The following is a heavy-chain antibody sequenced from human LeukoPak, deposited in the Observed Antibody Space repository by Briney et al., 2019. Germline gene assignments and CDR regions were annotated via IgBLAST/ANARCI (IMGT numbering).Heavy chain of an antibody. D-gene: IGHD3-10*01. CDR3: AKDRSSGNYGTRSFDY. CDR1: GFTFSDYA. J-gene: IGHJ4*02. CDR2: ISGSGGST. V-gene: IGHV3-23*01. Sequence: GGSLRLSCAVSGFTFSDYAMNWVRQAPGKGLEWVSGISGSGGSTYYADSVKGRFTISRDNSKNTLYLQMSSLRAEDTAVYYCAKDRSSGNYGTRSFDYWGQGTLVTVSS.